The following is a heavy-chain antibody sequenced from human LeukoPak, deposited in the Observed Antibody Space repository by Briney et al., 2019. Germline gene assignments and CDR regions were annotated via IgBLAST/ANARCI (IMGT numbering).Heavy chain of an antibody. J-gene: IGHJ4*02. CDR1: GGSISSGGYS. D-gene: IGHD3-10*01. CDR3: ARVTMVRGLDY. Sequence: PSETLSLTCAVSGGSISSGGYSWSWIRQPPGKGLEWIGYIYHSGSTYYNPSLKSRVTISVDRSKNQFPLKLSSVTAADTAVYYCARVTMVRGLDYWGQGTLVTVSS. V-gene: IGHV4-30-2*01. CDR2: IYHSGST.